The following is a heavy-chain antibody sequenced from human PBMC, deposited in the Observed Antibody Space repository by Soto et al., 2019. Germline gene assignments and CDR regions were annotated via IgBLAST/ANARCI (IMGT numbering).Heavy chain of an antibody. CDR3: ARGRDSSSWYVWFDP. CDR2: INPNSGGT. V-gene: IGHV1-2*02. CDR1: GYTFTGYY. D-gene: IGHD6-13*01. Sequence: ASVKVSCKASGYTFTGYYMHWVRQAPGQGLEWMGWINPNSGGTNYAQKFQGRVTMTRDTSISTAYMELSRLRSDDTAVYYCARGRDSSSWYVWFDPWGQGTLVT. J-gene: IGHJ5*02.